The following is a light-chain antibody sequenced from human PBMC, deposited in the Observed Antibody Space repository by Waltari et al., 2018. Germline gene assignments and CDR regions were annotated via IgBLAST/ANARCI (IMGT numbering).Light chain of an antibody. J-gene: IGKJ1*01. V-gene: IGKV2-28*01. Sequence: DIVMTQSPLSLSVTPGEPASISCRSSQSLLHSSGNTFLDWYLQKPGQVPQLLIYLVSNRAAGVPERFSGSGSGTDFTLKISRVEAEDVGVYFCMQARQTPWTFGQGTKVEIK. CDR2: LVS. CDR1: QSLLHSSGNTF. CDR3: MQARQTPWT.